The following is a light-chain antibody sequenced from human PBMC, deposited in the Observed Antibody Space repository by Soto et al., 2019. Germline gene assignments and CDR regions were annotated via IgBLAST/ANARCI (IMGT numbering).Light chain of an antibody. CDR1: SSNIGSNT. CDR3: AAWDVSLKGVV. Sequence: QSVLTQPPSASGTPGQRVTISCSGSSSNIGSNTVNWYQQLPGTAPKLLIYTNNQRPSGVTARFSGSKSGTSASLAISGLQSEDEADYYCAAWDVSLKGVVFGGGTQLTVL. CDR2: TNN. V-gene: IGLV1-44*01. J-gene: IGLJ2*01.